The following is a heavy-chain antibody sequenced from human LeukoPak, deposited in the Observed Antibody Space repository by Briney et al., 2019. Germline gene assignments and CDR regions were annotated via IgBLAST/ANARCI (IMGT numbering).Heavy chain of an antibody. J-gene: IGHJ5*02. CDR3: ARDTYYYDSSGYYPNWFDP. D-gene: IGHD3-22*01. Sequence: SETLSLTCTVSGGSISSYYWSWIRQPAGKGLEWIGRIYTSGSTNYNPSLKSRVTMSVDTSKSQFSLKLSSVTAADTAVYYCARDTYYYDSSGYYPNWFDPWGQGTLVTVSS. V-gene: IGHV4-4*07. CDR2: IYTSGST. CDR1: GGSISSYY.